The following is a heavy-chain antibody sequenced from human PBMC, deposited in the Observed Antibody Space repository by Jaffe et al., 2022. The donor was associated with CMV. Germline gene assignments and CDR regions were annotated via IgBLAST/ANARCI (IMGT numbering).Heavy chain of an antibody. CDR2: ISWNSGDM. V-gene: IGHV3-9*01. D-gene: IGHD3-3*01. Sequence: EVQLVESGGGLVQPGRSLRLSCAASGFTFDDYAMTWVRQAPGKGLEWVSGISWNSGDMNYADSVKGRFTISRDNAKNSLFLQMNSLRPEDTALYYCTRVFGGRHFDYWGQGALVTVSS. J-gene: IGHJ4*02. CDR1: GFTFDDYA. CDR3: TRVFGGRHFDY.